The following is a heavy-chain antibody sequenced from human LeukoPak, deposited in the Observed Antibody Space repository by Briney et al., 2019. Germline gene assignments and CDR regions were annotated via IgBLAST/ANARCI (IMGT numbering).Heavy chain of an antibody. CDR1: GGSFSGYY. V-gene: IGHV4-34*01. CDR3: ARVSDSGVGRYFAY. CDR2: INHSGST. J-gene: IGHJ4*02. D-gene: IGHD3-10*01. Sequence: LETLCVTCAVYGGSFSGYYWSWIRQSPGKGLEWIGEINHSGSTNYNPSLKSRVTISVDTSKNQFSLKLSSVTAADTAVFYCARVSDSGVGRYFAYWGQPTMVADSS.